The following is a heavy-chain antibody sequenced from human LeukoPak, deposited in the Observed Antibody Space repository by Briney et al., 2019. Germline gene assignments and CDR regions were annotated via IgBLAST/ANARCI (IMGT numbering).Heavy chain of an antibody. J-gene: IGHJ4*02. D-gene: IGHD6-19*01. Sequence: PSETLSLTCTVSGGSISSYYWSWIRQPPGKGLEWIGYIYYSGSTNYNPSLKSRVTISVDTSKNQFSLKLSSVTAADTAVYYCARTRDIAVAYYFDYWGQGTLVTVSS. V-gene: IGHV4-59*01. CDR2: IYYSGST. CDR1: GGSISSYY. CDR3: ARTRDIAVAYYFDY.